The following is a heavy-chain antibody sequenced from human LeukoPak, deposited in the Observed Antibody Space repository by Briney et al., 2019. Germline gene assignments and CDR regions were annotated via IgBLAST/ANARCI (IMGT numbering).Heavy chain of an antibody. CDR3: ARFIGSGSRRYGMDV. CDR1: GFTFSSYS. V-gene: IGHV3-21*01. D-gene: IGHD3-10*01. J-gene: IGHJ6*02. Sequence: PGGSLRLSCAAPGFTFSSYSMNWVRQAPGKGLEWVSSISSSSSYIYYADSVKGRFTISRDNAKNSLYLQMNSLRAEDTAVYYCARFIGSGSRRYGMDVWGQGTTVTVSS. CDR2: ISSSSSYI.